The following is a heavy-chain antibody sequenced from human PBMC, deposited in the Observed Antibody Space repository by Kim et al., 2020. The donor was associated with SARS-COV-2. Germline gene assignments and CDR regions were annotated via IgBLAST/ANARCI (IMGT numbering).Heavy chain of an antibody. CDR1: GFTFSSYG. J-gene: IGHJ4*02. V-gene: IGHV3-30*03. Sequence: GGSLRLSCAASGFTFSSYGMHWVRQAPGKGQEWVAVISYDENDKYHVDSVKGRFTVSRDNSKNTLYLQMDNLRVEDTAMYYCARGDSGTHHSPFYYWGQGTLVTVSS. D-gene: IGHD1-26*01. CDR3: ARGDSGTHHSPFYY. CDR2: ISYDENDK.